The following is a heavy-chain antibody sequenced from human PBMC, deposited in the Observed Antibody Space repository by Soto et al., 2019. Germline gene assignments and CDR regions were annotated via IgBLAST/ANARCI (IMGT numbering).Heavy chain of an antibody. J-gene: IGHJ5*02. CDR3: ARATPINPFDP. CDR2: INPSGGST. D-gene: IGHD3-9*01. V-gene: IGHV1-46*03. CDR1: GYTFTSYY. Sequence: ASVKVSCKASGYTFTSYYVHWVRQAPGRGLEWMGIINPSGGSTSYAQKFQGRVTMTRDTSTSTVYMELSSLRSEDTAVYYCARATPINPFDPWGQGTLVTVSS.